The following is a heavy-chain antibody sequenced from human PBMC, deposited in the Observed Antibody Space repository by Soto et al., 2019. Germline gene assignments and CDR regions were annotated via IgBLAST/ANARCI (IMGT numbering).Heavy chain of an antibody. CDR2: INAGNGNT. CDR3: ARDLAFGLSDS. V-gene: IGHV1-3*01. CDR1: GYTFTSYA. J-gene: IGHJ4*02. Sequence: GASVKVSCKASGYTFTSYAMHWVRQAPGQRLEWMGRINAGNGNTKYSQKFQGRVTITRDTSASTANIELSSLRSEVTAVYYCARDLAFGLSDSWGQGTLVTVSS. D-gene: IGHD3-10*01.